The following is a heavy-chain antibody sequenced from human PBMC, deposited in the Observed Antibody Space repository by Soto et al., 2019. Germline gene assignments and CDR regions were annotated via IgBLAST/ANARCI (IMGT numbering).Heavy chain of an antibody. D-gene: IGHD3-9*01. CDR2: INPNSGGT. V-gene: IGHV1-2*02. Sequence: ASVKVSCKASGYTFTGYYMHWVRQAPGKGLEWMGWINPNSGGTNYAQKFQGRVTMTRDTSISTAYMELSRLRSDDTAVYYCARAVISFRYFDWFIREFDPWGQGTPVTVSS. J-gene: IGHJ5*02. CDR3: ARAVISFRYFDWFIREFDP. CDR1: GYTFTGYY.